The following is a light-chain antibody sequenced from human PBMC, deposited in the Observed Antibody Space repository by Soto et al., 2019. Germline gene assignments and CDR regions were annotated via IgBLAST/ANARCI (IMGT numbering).Light chain of an antibody. CDR2: WAS. J-gene: IGKJ4*01. CDR3: QQYYSSPLT. V-gene: IGKV4-1*01. Sequence: SLSTHNPDSLSVSMSARATLNCKSSQTVLYSSNNKNYLAWYQQKPGQPPKLLIYWASTRESGVPDRFSGSGSGTDFTLTISSLQAEDVAAYYCQQYYSSPLTFGGGTKVDIK. CDR1: QTVLYSSNNKNY.